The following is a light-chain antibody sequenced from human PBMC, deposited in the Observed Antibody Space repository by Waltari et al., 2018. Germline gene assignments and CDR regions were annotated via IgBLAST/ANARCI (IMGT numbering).Light chain of an antibody. Sequence: SYVLTQPPSVSVAPGQTASISCGGAKIASQSVHWYQQKSGQAPLLVVYDDSDLPSGIPARFSGSKSGNTATLTISRVEAGDEADYYCQVWDSSSDHVVFGGGTKLTVL. V-gene: IGLV3-21*02. CDR2: DDS. CDR3: QVWDSSSDHVV. J-gene: IGLJ2*01. CDR1: KIASQS.